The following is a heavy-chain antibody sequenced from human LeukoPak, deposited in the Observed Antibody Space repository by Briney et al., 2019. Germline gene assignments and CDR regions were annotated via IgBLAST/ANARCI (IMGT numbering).Heavy chain of an antibody. D-gene: IGHD3-10*01. CDR3: ARGKAKNHFGRSY. J-gene: IGHJ4*02. Sequence: VASVKVSCKVSGYTLTELSMHWVRQAPGKGLEWMGGFDPEDGETIYAQKFQGRVTMTRNTSISTAYMELSSLRSEDTAVYYCARGKAKNHFGRSYWGQGTLVTVSS. V-gene: IGHV1-24*01. CDR2: FDPEDGET. CDR1: GYTLTELS.